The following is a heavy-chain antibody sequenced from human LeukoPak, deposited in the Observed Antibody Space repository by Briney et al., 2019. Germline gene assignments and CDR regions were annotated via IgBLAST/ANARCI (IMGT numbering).Heavy chain of an antibody. CDR2: INHSGST. Sequence: SETLSLTCAVYGGSFSGYYWSWIRQPPGKGLERIGEINHSGSTNYNPSLKSRVTISVDTSKNQFSLKLSSVTAADTAVYYCARGLVVWFDPWGQGTLVTVSS. CDR3: ARGLVVWFDP. J-gene: IGHJ5*02. CDR1: GGSFSGYY. V-gene: IGHV4-34*01. D-gene: IGHD2-15*01.